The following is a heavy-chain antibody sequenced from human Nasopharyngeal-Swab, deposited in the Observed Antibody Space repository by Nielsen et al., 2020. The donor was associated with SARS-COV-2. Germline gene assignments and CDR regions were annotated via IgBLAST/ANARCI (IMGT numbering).Heavy chain of an antibody. Sequence: GESLKLSCAASGFTFSSYAMHWVRQAPGKGLEWVAVISYDGSKKYYADSVKGRFTISRDNSKNTLCLQMNSLRAEDTAVYYCARDQGSSWYTYYYYYGMDVWGQGTTVTVSS. J-gene: IGHJ6*02. D-gene: IGHD6-13*01. V-gene: IGHV3-30-3*01. CDR3: ARDQGSSWYTYYYYYGMDV. CDR1: GFTFSSYA. CDR2: ISYDGSKK.